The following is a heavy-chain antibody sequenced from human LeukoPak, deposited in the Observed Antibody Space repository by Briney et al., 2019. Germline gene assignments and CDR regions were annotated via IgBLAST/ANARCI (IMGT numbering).Heavy chain of an antibody. J-gene: IGHJ4*02. CDR3: ARVVASTSIDS. CDR2: IFHSGSV. V-gene: IGHV4-59*08. Sequence: PSETLSLTCTVSGGSISSYYWSWIRQPPGKGLEWIGSIFHSGSVYYNPSLKSRVTISVDPSKNRFSLKLTSVTAADTAVYYCARVVASTSIDSWGQGTLVTVSS. CDR1: GGSISSYY. D-gene: IGHD2-15*01.